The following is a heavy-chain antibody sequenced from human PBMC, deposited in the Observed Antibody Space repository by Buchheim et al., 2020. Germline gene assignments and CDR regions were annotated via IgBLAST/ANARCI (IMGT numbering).Heavy chain of an antibody. CDR3: ASVDPADY. CDR2: INTDCSSQ. D-gene: IGHD3/OR15-3a*01. Sequence: EVQLVESGGGLVQPGGSLRLSCAASGLTFSSYWMLWVRQPPGKGLVWVSRINTDCSSQSYSDSVKGRFTISTDNAKNSLYLQMNSLRAEDTAVYYCASVDPADYWGQGTL. J-gene: IGHJ4*02. V-gene: IGHV3-74*01. CDR1: GLTFSSYW.